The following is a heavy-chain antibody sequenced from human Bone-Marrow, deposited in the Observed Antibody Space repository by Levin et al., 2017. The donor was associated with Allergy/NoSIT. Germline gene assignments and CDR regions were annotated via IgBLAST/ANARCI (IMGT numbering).Heavy chain of an antibody. Sequence: SVKVSCKASGGTFSSYAISWVRQAPGQGLEWMGGIIPIFGTANYAQKFQGRVTITADESTSTAYMELSSLRSEDTAVYYCARDRIGSSSSRCYFDYWGQGTLVTVSS. CDR3: ARDRIGSSSSRCYFDY. V-gene: IGHV1-69*13. D-gene: IGHD6-6*01. CDR2: IIPIFGTA. J-gene: IGHJ4*02. CDR1: GGTFSSYA.